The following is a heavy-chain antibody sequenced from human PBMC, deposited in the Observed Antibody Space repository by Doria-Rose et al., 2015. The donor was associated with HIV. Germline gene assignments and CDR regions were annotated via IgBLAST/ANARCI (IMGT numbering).Heavy chain of an antibody. CDR1: GESFSGYY. V-gene: IGHV4-34*01. Sequence: QVQLQESDAGVLKPSETRSLTCAVYGESFSGYYWSWIRQPPGKGLEWIAEINHRGTTNYNPSLKSRVTISVDTPKNQFSLNLTSVTAADTAVYYCARQRGLDAFDVWGQGTRSTVSS. J-gene: IGHJ3*01. CDR2: INHRGTT. CDR3: ARQRGLDAFDV.